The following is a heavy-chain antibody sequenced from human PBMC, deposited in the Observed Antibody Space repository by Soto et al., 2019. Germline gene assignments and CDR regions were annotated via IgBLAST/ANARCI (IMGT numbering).Heavy chain of an antibody. CDR2: INPSGGST. D-gene: IGHD6-13*01. CDR1: GYTFTSNW. Sequence: ASVKVSCKASGYTFTSNWIHWVRRAPGQGLEWMGIINPSGGSTYYAQKFQGRVTLTRDTSTSTAYMELTSLTSEDTAVYYCARDHSISSSGAWWLDPWGQGTLVTVSS. J-gene: IGHJ5*02. V-gene: IGHV1-46*01. CDR3: ARDHSISSSGAWWLDP.